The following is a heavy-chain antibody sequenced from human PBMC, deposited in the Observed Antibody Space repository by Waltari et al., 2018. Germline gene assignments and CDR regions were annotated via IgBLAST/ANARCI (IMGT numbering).Heavy chain of an antibody. Sequence: QVQLQQWGAGLLKPSETLSLTCAVYGGSFRGYYWRWIRQPPGKGLEWIGEINHSGSTNYNPSLKSRVTISVDTSKNQFSLKLSSVTAADTAVYYCARRIARITMIVVVIAGRFDPWGQGTLVTVSS. CDR3: ARRIARITMIVVVIAGRFDP. J-gene: IGHJ5*02. V-gene: IGHV4-34*01. D-gene: IGHD3-22*01. CDR1: GGSFRGYY. CDR2: INHSGST.